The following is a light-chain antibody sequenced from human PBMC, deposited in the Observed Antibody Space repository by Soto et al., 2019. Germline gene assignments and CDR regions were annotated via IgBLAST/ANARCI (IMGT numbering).Light chain of an antibody. Sequence: IQRTHPPSTRSGSVSEKVIITGGASQSISSWLAWYQQKPGKAPKLLIYDASSLESGVPSRFSGSGSGTEFTLTISSLQSEDFALYYCHQYENWPQTFGQGTKVDIK. CDR1: QSISSW. J-gene: IGKJ1*01. CDR2: DAS. CDR3: HQYENWPQT. V-gene: IGKV1-5*01.